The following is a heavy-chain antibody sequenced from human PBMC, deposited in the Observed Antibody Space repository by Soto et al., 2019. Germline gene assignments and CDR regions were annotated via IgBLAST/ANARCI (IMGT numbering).Heavy chain of an antibody. J-gene: IGHJ5*02. CDR1: GGSISSYY. V-gene: IGHV4-59*01. CDR3: ARDVRWFDP. CDR2: IYYSGST. Sequence: SETLSLTCTVSGGSISSYYWSWIRQPPGKGLEWIGYIYYSGSTNYNPSLKSRVTISVDTSKNQFSLKLSSVTAADTAVYYCARDVRWFDPWGQGTLVTVSS.